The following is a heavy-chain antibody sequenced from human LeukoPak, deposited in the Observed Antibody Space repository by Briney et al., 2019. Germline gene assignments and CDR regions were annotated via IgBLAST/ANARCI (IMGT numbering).Heavy chain of an antibody. D-gene: IGHD3-3*01. V-gene: IGHV4-59*01. CDR1: GGSISSYY. J-gene: IGHJ6*02. Sequence: PSETLSLTCTVSGGSISSYYWSWIRQPPGKGLEWIGYIYYSGSTNYNPSLKSRVTISVDTSKNQFSLKLSSVTAADTAVYYCARGGNDLWSGYYPGMDVWGQGTTVTVSS. CDR3: ARGGNDLWSGYYPGMDV. CDR2: IYYSGST.